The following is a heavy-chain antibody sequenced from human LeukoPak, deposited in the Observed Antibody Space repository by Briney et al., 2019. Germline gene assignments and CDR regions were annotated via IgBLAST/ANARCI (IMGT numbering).Heavy chain of an antibody. Sequence: SETPSLTCTVSGGSISSTSYYWGWIRQPPGKGLEWIGSIYYTGSTYYNPSLKSRVTLSVDTSKKQFSLKLSSVTAADTAVYYCAGTVTTRYYFDYWGQGTLVTVSS. CDR3: AGTVTTRYYFDY. J-gene: IGHJ4*02. D-gene: IGHD4-17*01. V-gene: IGHV4-39*07. CDR1: GGSISSTSYY. CDR2: IYYTGST.